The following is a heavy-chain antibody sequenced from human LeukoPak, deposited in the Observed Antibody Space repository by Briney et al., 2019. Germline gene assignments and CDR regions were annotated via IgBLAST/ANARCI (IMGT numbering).Heavy chain of an antibody. Sequence: PGKSLRLSCAASGFSVSGFWMHWVRQAPGKGLVWVSRINSDGSSTSYADSVKGRFTISRDNAKNTLYLQMNSLRAEDAAVYYCARVGYNYAYDDWGQGTLVTVSS. CDR1: GFSVSGFW. D-gene: IGHD5-18*01. V-gene: IGHV3-74*01. CDR3: ARVGYNYAYDD. J-gene: IGHJ4*02. CDR2: INSDGSST.